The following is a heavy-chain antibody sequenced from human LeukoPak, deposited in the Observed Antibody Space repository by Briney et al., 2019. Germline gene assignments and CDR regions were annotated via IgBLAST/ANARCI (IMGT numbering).Heavy chain of an antibody. Sequence: GGSLRLSCAASGLTVSSNCMSWVRQAPGKGLEWVSFIYSGGNTYYADSLKGRFTISRDNAKNSLYLQMNSLRADDTAVYYCARDSDNSGWLDYYMDVWGKGTTVTISS. CDR3: ARDSDNSGWLDYYMDV. D-gene: IGHD6-19*01. CDR1: GLTVSSNC. V-gene: IGHV3-53*01. CDR2: IYSGGNT. J-gene: IGHJ6*03.